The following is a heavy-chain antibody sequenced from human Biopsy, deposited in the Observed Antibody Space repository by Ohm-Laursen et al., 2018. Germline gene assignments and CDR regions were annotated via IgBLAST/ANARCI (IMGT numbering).Heavy chain of an antibody. J-gene: IGHJ1*01. Sequence: ASVKVSCKAPGGTFSNYGVNWVRQAPGQGLEWLGGNIPILGTGNYAQKSQDRVTVAADTSTSSATMELRSLRSDDPAVYYCATKLTGYFHHWGQGILVIVSS. CDR1: GGTFSNYG. CDR3: ATKLTGYFHH. V-gene: IGHV1-69*06. CDR2: NIPILGTG. D-gene: IGHD3-9*01.